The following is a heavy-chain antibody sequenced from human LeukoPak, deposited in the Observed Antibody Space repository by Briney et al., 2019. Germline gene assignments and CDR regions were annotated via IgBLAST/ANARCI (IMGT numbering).Heavy chain of an antibody. Sequence: SETLSLTCTVSGGSISSKSYYWGWIRQSPGKGLDWIGSIYDSGSTYYNPSLKSRVTISVDTSKNQFSLKLSSVTAADTALYYCARGYYDVLTGHPKNFDYWDQGILVTVSS. CDR1: GGSISSKSYY. J-gene: IGHJ4*02. D-gene: IGHD3-9*01. V-gene: IGHV4-39*01. CDR3: ARGYYDVLTGHPKNFDY. CDR2: IYDSGST.